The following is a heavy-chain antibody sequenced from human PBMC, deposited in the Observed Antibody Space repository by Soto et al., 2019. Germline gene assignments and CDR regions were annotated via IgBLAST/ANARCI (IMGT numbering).Heavy chain of an antibody. D-gene: IGHD6-19*01. CDR3: AKQYSSGYTFDY. CDR1: GFTFDEYA. J-gene: IGHJ4*02. Sequence: EVQLLESGGGLVQPGRSLRLSCAASGFTFDEYAMHWVRQGPGKGLEWVAGITWNGGNLGYADSVKGGFTISRDNAKNSLYLQMNSLRGDDTALYYCAKQYSSGYTFDYWGQGTLVTVSS. V-gene: IGHV3-9*01. CDR2: ITWNGGNL.